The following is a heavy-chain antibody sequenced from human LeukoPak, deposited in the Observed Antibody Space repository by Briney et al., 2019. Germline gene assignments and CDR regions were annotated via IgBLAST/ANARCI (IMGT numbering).Heavy chain of an antibody. CDR2: VNPNSGGT. CDR3: ARGGDFDWLFDY. CDR1: GYTFTGYY. Sequence: ASVKVSCKASGYTFTGYYMHWVRQAPGQGLEWMGWVNPNSGGTNYAQKFQGRVTMTRDTSIRTAYMELSRLRSDDTAVYYCARGGDFDWLFDYWGQGTLVTVSS. J-gene: IGHJ4*02. D-gene: IGHD3-9*01. V-gene: IGHV1-2*02.